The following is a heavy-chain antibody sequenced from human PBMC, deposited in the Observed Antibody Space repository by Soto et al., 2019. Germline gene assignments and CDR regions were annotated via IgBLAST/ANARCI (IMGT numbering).Heavy chain of an antibody. CDR3: ARARYIVVPFAH. J-gene: IGHJ4*02. V-gene: IGHV3-11*01. CDR2: ISNRDNSI. Sequence: PGGSLRLSCAASGFTFSDYHMSWIRQAPGKGLEWISYISNRDNSIYYADSVKGRFTISRDVAKNSLYLQMNSLRAEDTAVYYCARARYIVVPFAHWGQGTLVTVSS. CDR1: GFTFSDYH. D-gene: IGHD2-15*01.